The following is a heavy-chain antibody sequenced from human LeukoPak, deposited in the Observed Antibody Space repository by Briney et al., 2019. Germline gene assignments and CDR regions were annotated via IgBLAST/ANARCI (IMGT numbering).Heavy chain of an antibody. Sequence: PGGSLRLSCAASGFTFSSYGMHWVRQAPGKGLEWVAFIRYDGSNKYYADSVKGRFTISRDNSKNTLYLQMNSLRAEDTAVYYCAKDRGIYQRGSFDYWGQGTLVTVSS. D-gene: IGHD3-16*01. V-gene: IGHV3-30*02. CDR1: GFTFSSYG. J-gene: IGHJ4*02. CDR3: AKDRGIYQRGSFDY. CDR2: IRYDGSNK.